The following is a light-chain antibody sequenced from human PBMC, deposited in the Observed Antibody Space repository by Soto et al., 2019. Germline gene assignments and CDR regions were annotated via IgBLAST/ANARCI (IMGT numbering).Light chain of an antibody. J-gene: IGKJ1*01. CDR3: QYYKEYST. V-gene: IGKV1-5*03. Sequence: DIQMTQSPSTLSASVGDRVTITCRASQTISSWLAWYQQKPGKAPKLLIYEASSSEVGVPPRFSGSGFGTEFTLTISSLQPDDFATYYCQYYKEYSTFGQGTRLYIK. CDR2: EAS. CDR1: QTISSW.